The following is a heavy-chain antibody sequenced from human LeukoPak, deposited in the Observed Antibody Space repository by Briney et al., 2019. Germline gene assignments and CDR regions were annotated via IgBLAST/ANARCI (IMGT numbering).Heavy chain of an antibody. D-gene: IGHD6-6*01. J-gene: IGHJ4*02. V-gene: IGHV3-48*04. CDR2: ISRSSNTI. CDR1: GFTFSSYN. Sequence: GESLRLSCAASGFTFSSYNMDWVRQAPGKGLEWVSYISRSSNTIYYTDSVKGRFTISRDNTKNSLYLQMNSLRADDTAVYYCAIVERDSSSSMDYWGQGTLVTVSS. CDR3: AIVERDSSSSMDY.